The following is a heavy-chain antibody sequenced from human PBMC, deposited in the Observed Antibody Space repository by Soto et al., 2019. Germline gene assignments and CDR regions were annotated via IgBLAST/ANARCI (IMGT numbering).Heavy chain of an antibody. V-gene: IGHV1-2*02. Sequence: ASVKVSCKASGGTFSSYAISWVRHAPGQGLEWMGWITPNTGGTNSAQKFQGRVTMTRDMSITTVYMELSSLRSDDTAVYYCARLGTVYELGYWRKGTLVTVSS. CDR2: ITPNTGGT. CDR1: GGTFSSYA. J-gene: IGHJ4*02. D-gene: IGHD4-17*01. CDR3: ARLGTVYELGY.